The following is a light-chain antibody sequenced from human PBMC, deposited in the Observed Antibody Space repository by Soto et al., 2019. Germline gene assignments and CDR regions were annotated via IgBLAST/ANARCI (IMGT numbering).Light chain of an antibody. Sequence: QSVLTQPPSVSGAPGQRVTTSCTGSSSNIGAGYDVHWYQQLPGTAPKLLIYANSNRPSGVPDRFSGSKSGTSASLAITGLQAEDEADYYCQSYDSSLSGVVFGGGTKVTVL. V-gene: IGLV1-40*01. CDR1: SSNIGAGYD. CDR3: QSYDSSLSGVV. J-gene: IGLJ2*01. CDR2: ANS.